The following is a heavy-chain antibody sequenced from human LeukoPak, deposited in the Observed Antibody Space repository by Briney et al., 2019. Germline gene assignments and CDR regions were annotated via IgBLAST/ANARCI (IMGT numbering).Heavy chain of an antibody. D-gene: IGHD4-11*01. Sequence: PGGSLRLSCAASGFTFSSYAMSWVRQAPGKGLEWVAVISYDGSNKYYADSVKGRFTISRDNAKNSLYLQMNSLRAEDTAVYYCARSTAHFDYWGQGTLVTVSS. CDR3: ARSTAHFDY. CDR1: GFTFSSYA. CDR2: ISYDGSNK. J-gene: IGHJ4*02. V-gene: IGHV3-30-3*01.